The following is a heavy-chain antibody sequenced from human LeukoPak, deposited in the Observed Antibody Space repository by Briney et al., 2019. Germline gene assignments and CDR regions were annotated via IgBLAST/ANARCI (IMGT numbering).Heavy chain of an antibody. V-gene: IGHV3-7*01. CDR3: ARDHNYDYVWGSYRPLDY. Sequence: PGGSLRLSCAASGFTFSSYWMSWVRQAPGKGLEWVANIKQDGSEKYYVDSVKGRFTISRDNAKNSLYLQMNSLRAEDTAVYYCARDHNYDYVWGSYRPLDYWGQGTLVTVSS. D-gene: IGHD3-16*02. CDR2: IKQDGSEK. CDR1: GFTFSSYW. J-gene: IGHJ4*02.